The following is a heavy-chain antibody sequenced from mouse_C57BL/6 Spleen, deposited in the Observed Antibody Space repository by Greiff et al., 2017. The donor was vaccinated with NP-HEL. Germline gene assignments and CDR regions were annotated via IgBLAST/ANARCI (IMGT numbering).Heavy chain of an antibody. CDR2: INYDGSST. CDR3: ARDRAYYYGSSYWYFDV. CDR1: GFTFSDYY. Sequence: EVMLVESEGGLVQPGSSMKLSCTASGFTFSDYYMAWVRQVPEKGLEWVANINYDGSSTYYLDSLKSRFIISRDNAKNILYLQMSSRKSEDTATYYCARDRAYYYGSSYWYFDVWGTGTTVTVSS. J-gene: IGHJ1*03. D-gene: IGHD1-1*01. V-gene: IGHV5-16*01.